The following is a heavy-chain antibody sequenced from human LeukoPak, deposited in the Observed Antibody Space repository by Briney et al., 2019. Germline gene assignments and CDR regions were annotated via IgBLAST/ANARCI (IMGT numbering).Heavy chain of an antibody. J-gene: IGHJ6*02. CDR2: IYYSGST. D-gene: IGHD2-8*01. CDR1: GGSLSSSY. CDR3: AREGVLPRRVGMDV. V-gene: IGHV4-59*01. Sequence: SETLSLTCTVSGGSLSSSYWTWIRQPPGKGLEWIGYIYYSGSTNYNPSLRSRVTISIDTSKNQFSLKLSSATAADTAVYYCAREGVLPRRVGMDVWGQGTTVTVSS.